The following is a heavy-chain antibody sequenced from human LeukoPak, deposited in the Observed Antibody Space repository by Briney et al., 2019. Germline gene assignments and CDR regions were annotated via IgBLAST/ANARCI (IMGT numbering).Heavy chain of an antibody. CDR3: ARFYSSTWTSYFDY. D-gene: IGHD6-13*01. CDR1: GGSISSGGYS. Sequence: PSQTLSLTCAVSGGSISSGGYSWSWIRQPPGKGLEWIGSIHYSGSTYYTPSLKSRVTISADTSENQFSLKLTSVTAADTAVYYCARFYSSTWTSYFDYWGQGTLVTVSS. V-gene: IGHV4-30-2*03. CDR2: IHYSGST. J-gene: IGHJ4*02.